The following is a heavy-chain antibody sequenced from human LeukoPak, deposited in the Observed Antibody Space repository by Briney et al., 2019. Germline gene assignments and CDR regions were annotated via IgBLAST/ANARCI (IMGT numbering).Heavy chain of an antibody. CDR3: ARAGGDCSGGSCYLNWFDP. Sequence: GASVKVSCNAAGYTVTSCGICWVWHGPPPGLEWMGWVSAYNGNTTNAQKLQGRVTTYTDTSTRTAYMELRSLRSDDTAVYFCARAGGDCSGGSCYLNWFDPWGQGTLVTVSS. J-gene: IGHJ5*02. V-gene: IGHV1-18*01. CDR2: VSAYNGNT. D-gene: IGHD2-15*01. CDR1: GYTVTSCG.